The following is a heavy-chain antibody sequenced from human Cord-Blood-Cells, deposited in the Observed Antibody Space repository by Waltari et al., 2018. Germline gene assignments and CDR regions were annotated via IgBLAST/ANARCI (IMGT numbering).Heavy chain of an antibody. V-gene: IGHV1-69*12. D-gene: IGHD7-27*01. Sequence: QVQLVQSGAEVKKPGSSVKVSCTASGGPFSGYTFSWVRQAPGQGLEWMGGIIPIFGTANYAQKFQGRVTITADESTSTAYMELSSLRSEDTAVYYCARDITGEYYFDYWGQGTLVTVSS. CDR2: IIPIFGTA. CDR3: ARDITGEYYFDY. CDR1: GGPFSGYT. J-gene: IGHJ4*02.